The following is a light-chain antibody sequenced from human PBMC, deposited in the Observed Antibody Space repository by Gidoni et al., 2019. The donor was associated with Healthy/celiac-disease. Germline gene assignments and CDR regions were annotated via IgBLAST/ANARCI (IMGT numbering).Light chain of an antibody. V-gene: IGKV4-1*01. CDR3: QQYYSTPPLT. Sequence: DIVMTQSPDSLAASLGERATINCKSSQSVLYRSNNKNYLAWYQQKPGQPPKLLIYWASTRESGVPDRFSGSGSGTDFTLAISSLQAEYVAVYYCQQYYSTPPLTFGGGTKVEIK. CDR2: WAS. CDR1: QSVLYRSNNKNY. J-gene: IGKJ4*01.